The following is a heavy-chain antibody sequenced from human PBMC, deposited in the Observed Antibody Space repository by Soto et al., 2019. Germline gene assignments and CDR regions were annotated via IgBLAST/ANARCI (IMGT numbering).Heavy chain of an antibody. V-gene: IGHV4-4*02. CDR3: ARANEHGTRLDY. J-gene: IGHJ4*02. D-gene: IGHD1-1*01. CDR2: IDHSGST. CDR1: GGSISSNNW. Sequence: SETLSLTCAFSGGSISSNNWWSWVRQPPGKGLEWIGEIDHSGSTSYNPSLKGRVTISVDKSKNQFSLKLTSVTAADTAVYYCARANEHGTRLDYWGQGTLVTVSS.